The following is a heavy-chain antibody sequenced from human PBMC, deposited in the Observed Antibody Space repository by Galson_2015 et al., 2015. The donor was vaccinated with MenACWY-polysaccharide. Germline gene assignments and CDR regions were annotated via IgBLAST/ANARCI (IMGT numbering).Heavy chain of an antibody. Sequence: SLRLSCAASGFTFSSYAMSWVRQAPGQGLEWVSTISTSGGTTSYADSVKGRITITADTSKNQVSLQMNSVTPEDTAVYYCARAGTVGGSVSSFDCWGQGNLVIVSS. V-gene: IGHV3-23*01. J-gene: IGHJ4*02. D-gene: IGHD6-19*01. CDR1: GFTFSSYA. CDR3: ARAGTVGGSVSSFDC. CDR2: ISTSGGTT.